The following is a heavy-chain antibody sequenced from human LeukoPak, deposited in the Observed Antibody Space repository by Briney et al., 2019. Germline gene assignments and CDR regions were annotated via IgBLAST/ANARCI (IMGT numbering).Heavy chain of an antibody. CDR2: INSDGTTT. D-gene: IGHD2-2*01. CDR3: ARGDAYALNF. V-gene: IGHV3-74*01. Sequence: GGSLRLSCAASGFTFSSYWVHWVRQAPGKGLVWVSRINSDGTTTAYADSVKGRFTISRDNAKNTLYLQMSSLRAEDTAVYSCARGDAYALNFWGQGTLVTVSS. J-gene: IGHJ4*02. CDR1: GFTFSSYW.